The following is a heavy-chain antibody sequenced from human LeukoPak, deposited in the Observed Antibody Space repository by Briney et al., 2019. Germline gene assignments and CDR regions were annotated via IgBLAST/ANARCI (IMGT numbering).Heavy chain of an antibody. CDR3: ARPNGDYVGDYFVY. D-gene: IGHD4-17*01. V-gene: IGHV1-18*04. CDR1: GYTFTSYG. Sequence: ASVKVSCKASGYTFTSYGITWVRQAPGQGLEWMGWISAYNGNTNYAQKLQGRVTMTTDTSTSTAYMELRSLRSDDTAVYYCARPNGDYVGDYFVYWGQGTLVTVSS. J-gene: IGHJ4*02. CDR2: ISAYNGNT.